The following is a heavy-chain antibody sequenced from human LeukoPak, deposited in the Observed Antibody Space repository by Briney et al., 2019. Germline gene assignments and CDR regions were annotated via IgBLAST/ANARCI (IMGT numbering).Heavy chain of an antibody. CDR1: GGTFSSYA. Sequence: ASVNVSCKASGGTFSSYAISWVRQAPGQGLEWMGGIIPIFGTANYAQKFQGRVTITADESTSTAYMELSSLRSEDTAVYYCARDYYDSSGYYPFDYWGQGTLVTVSS. J-gene: IGHJ4*02. V-gene: IGHV1-69*13. CDR2: IIPIFGTA. CDR3: ARDYYDSSGYYPFDY. D-gene: IGHD3-22*01.